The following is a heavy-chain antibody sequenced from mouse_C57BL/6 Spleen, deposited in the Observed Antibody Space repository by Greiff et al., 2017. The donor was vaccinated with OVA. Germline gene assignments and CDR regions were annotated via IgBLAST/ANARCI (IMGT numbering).Heavy chain of an antibody. J-gene: IGHJ3*01. D-gene: IGHD2-5*01. Sequence: QVQLQQPGAELVRPGTSVKLSCKASGYTFTSYWMHWVKQRPGQGLEWIGVIAPSDSYTNYNQKFKGKATLTVDTSSSTAYMQLSSLTSEDSAVYYCARTGSNWFAYWGQGTLVTVSA. CDR2: IAPSDSYT. V-gene: IGHV1-59*01. CDR1: GYTFTSYW. CDR3: ARTGSNWFAY.